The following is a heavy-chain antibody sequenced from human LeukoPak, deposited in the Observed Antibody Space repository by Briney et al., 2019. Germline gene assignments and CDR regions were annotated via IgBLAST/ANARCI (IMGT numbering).Heavy chain of an antibody. J-gene: IGHJ6*02. CDR1: GESFSCYY. V-gene: IGHV4-34*01. CDR3: ARPDYYYGMDV. CDR2: INHSGST. Sequence: SETVSLTCAVYGESFSCYYWSWIRQPPGEGLEWIGEINHSGSTNYNPSLKSRVTISVDTSKNQFSLKLSSVTAADTAVYYCARPDYYYGMDVRGQGTTATVSS.